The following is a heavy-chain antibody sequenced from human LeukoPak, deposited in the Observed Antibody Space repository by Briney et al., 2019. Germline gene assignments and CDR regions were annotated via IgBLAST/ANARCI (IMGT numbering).Heavy chain of an antibody. CDR3: ARVDIRNDYSSWFDP. CDR1: GYTFTSYG. V-gene: IGHV1-18*01. D-gene: IGHD1-1*01. J-gene: IGHJ5*02. Sequence: GASVKVFCKASGYTFTSYGISWVRQAPGQGLEWMGWISAYNGNTNYAQKLQGRVTMTTDTSTSTAYMELRSLRSDDTAVYYCARVDIRNDYSSWFDPWGQGTLVTVSS. CDR2: ISAYNGNT.